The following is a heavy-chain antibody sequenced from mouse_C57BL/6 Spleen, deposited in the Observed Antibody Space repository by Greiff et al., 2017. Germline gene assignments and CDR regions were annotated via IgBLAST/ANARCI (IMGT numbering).Heavy chain of an antibody. V-gene: IGHV1-85*01. CDR1: GYTFTSYD. J-gene: IGHJ2*01. D-gene: IGHD3-3*01. Sequence: QVHVKQSGPELVKPGASVKLSCKASGYTFTSYDINWVKQRPGQGLEWIGWIYPRDGSTKYNEKFKGKATLAVDTSSSTAYMELHSLTSEDSAVYFCARWGWDYFDYWGQGTTLTVSS. CDR2: IYPRDGST. CDR3: ARWGWDYFDY.